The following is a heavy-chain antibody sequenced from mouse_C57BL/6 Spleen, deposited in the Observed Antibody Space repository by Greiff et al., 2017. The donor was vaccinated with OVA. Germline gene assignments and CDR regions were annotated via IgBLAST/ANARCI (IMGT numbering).Heavy chain of an antibody. CDR3: ARTPWDYWYFDV. D-gene: IGHD4-1*01. CDR1: GFSLTSYG. J-gene: IGHJ1*03. V-gene: IGHV2-2*01. Sequence: VKLMESGPGLVQPSQSLSITCTVSGFSLTSYGVHWVRQSPGKGLEWLGVIWSGGSTDYNAAFISRLSISKDNSKSQVCFKMNSLQADDTDIYYCARTPWDYWYFDVWGTGTTVTVSS. CDR2: IWSGGST.